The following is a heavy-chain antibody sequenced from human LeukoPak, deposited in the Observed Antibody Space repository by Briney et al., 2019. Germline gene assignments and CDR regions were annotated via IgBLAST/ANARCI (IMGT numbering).Heavy chain of an antibody. Sequence: SETLSLTCTVSGVPISSYHWSWIRQPAGKGLDWIVRIYTSGSTNYNPSLKSRVTMSVDTSKTQFSLKLSSVTAADTAVYYCAREHDFWSGLNKWFDPWGQGTLVTVSS. V-gene: IGHV4-4*07. D-gene: IGHD3-3*01. CDR3: AREHDFWSGLNKWFDP. CDR2: IYTSGST. J-gene: IGHJ5*02. CDR1: GVPISSYH.